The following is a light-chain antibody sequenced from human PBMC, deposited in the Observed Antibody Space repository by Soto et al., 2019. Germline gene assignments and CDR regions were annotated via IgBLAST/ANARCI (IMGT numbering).Light chain of an antibody. Sequence: DIPMTQSPSSLSASVGDTVTITCRARQTIRTYLNWYQQKSGKAPELLMYAESTLPAGVPARFSGSGSGTDFTLTISSLRPEDSATYSCQQNYSTPYTFRQGTNLEIK. CDR1: QTIRTY. V-gene: IGKV1-39*01. J-gene: IGKJ2*01. CDR3: QQNYSTPYT. CDR2: AES.